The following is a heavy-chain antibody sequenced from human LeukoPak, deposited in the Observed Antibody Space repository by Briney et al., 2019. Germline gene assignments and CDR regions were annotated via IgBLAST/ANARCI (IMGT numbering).Heavy chain of an antibody. V-gene: IGHV3-7*01. J-gene: IGHJ4*02. CDR3: ASGGNPVGRY. CDR1: GFTFGKYW. Sequence: GGSLRLSCVASGFTFGKYWMSWVRQAPGKGLEWVANIKLDGSEKNYVDSVKGRFTISRDNAKNSLYLQMNSLRAEDTAVYYCASGGNPVGRYWGQGTLVTVSS. D-gene: IGHD4-23*01. CDR2: IKLDGSEK.